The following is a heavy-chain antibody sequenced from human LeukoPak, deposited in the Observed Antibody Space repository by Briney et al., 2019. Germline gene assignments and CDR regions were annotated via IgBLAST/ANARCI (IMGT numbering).Heavy chain of an antibody. CDR1: GYTFRGNY. D-gene: IGHD4-11*01. CDR2: IDANNGDT. Sequence: ASVKISCKASGYTFRGNYIHWLRQAPGQGLEWMGWIDANNGDTKSAQKFQGRVTMSRDTSISTAYMDLSGLSPDDAAVYYCARDPSSVTLYFFDYWGQGTLVTVSS. V-gene: IGHV1-2*02. CDR3: ARDPSSVTLYFFDY. J-gene: IGHJ4*02.